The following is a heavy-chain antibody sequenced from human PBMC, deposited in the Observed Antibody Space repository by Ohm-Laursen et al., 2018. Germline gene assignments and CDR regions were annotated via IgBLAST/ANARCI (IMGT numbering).Heavy chain of an antibody. CDR2: IWHDGSHK. CDR1: GFTFNEAW. D-gene: IGHD6-6*01. J-gene: IGHJ4*02. CDR3: TRDISSYYFDL. Sequence: SLRLSCAASGFTFNEAWMSWVRQAPGKGLEWVALIWHDGSHKFHIDSVKGRFTVSRDNSKNTLYLQMNSLRAEDTAVYYCTRDISSYYFDLWGLGTLVTVSS. V-gene: IGHV3-33*07.